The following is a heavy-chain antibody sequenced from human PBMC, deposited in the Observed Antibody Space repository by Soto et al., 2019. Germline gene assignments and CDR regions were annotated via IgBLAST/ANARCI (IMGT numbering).Heavy chain of an antibody. CDR1: GFTFSSYG. V-gene: IGHV3-30*03. CDR2: ISYDGSNK. CDR3: ATQPAYCSGGSCYLGYFDY. D-gene: IGHD2-15*01. J-gene: IGHJ4*02. Sequence: GGSLRLSCAASGFTFSSYGMHWVRQAPGKGLEWVAVISYDGSNKYYADSVKGRFTISRDNSKNTLYLQMNSLRAKDTAVYYCATQPAYCSGGSCYLGYFDYWGQGTRVTVSS.